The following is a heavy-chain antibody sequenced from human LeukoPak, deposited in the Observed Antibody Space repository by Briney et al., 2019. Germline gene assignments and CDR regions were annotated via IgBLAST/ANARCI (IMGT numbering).Heavy chain of an antibody. J-gene: IGHJ4*02. CDR1: GYSISSGYY. Sequence: SETLSLTCTVSGYSISSGYYWGWIRQPPGKGLEWIGSIYHSGSTYYNPSLKSRVTISVDTSKNQFSLKLSSVTAADTAVYYCAWEQQLVGGDYWGQGTLVTVSS. CDR2: IYHSGST. D-gene: IGHD6-13*01. CDR3: AWEQQLVGGDY. V-gene: IGHV4-38-2*02.